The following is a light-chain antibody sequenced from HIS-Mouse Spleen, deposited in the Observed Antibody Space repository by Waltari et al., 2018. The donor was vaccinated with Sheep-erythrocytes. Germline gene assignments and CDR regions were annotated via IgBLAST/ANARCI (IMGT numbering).Light chain of an antibody. J-gene: IGKJ2*01. CDR3: QQYGSSPT. CDR2: VAS. CDR1: QSVSSSY. V-gene: IGKV3-20*01. Sequence: EIVLTQSPGTLSLSPGERATLSCRASQSVSSSYLAWYQQKPGQAPKLLIYVASSRATGIPDRFSGSGSGTAFTLTISRLEPEDFAVYYCQQYGSSPTFGQGTKLEIK.